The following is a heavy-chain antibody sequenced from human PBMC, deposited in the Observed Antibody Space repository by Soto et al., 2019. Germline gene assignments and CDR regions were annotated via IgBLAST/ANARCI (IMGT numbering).Heavy chain of an antibody. D-gene: IGHD2-21*01. CDR1: GGSISSSSYY. J-gene: IGHJ4*02. Sequence: QLQLQESGPGLVKPAETLSLTCTVSGGSISSSSYYWGWIRQPPGKGLEWIGSIYYSGTTYYNPSLKRRVTISVDTSKNQFALMLSSVTAADTAVYYCARLRWAQFPYFDYWGQGTLVTVSS. CDR3: ARLRWAQFPYFDY. V-gene: IGHV4-39*01. CDR2: IYYSGTT.